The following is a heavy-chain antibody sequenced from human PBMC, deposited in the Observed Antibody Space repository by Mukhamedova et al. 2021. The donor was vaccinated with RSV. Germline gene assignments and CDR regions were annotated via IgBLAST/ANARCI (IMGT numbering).Heavy chain of an antibody. D-gene: IGHD3-10*01. Sequence: ISRDNAKNSLYLQMNSLRDEDTALYYCARDAASRGVVVDYWGQGTLVTVSS. V-gene: IGHV3-48*02. CDR3: ARDAASRGVVVDY. J-gene: IGHJ4*02.